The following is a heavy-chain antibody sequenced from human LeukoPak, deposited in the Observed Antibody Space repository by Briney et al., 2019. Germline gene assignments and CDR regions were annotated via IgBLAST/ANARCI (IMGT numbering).Heavy chain of an antibody. V-gene: IGHV4-30-2*01. CDR3: ARDREWRGEHGMDV. CDR2: IYHSGST. Sequence: SQTLSLTCAVSGVSISSGGYSWSWIRQPPGKGLEWIGYIYHSGSTYYNPSLKSRVTISVDRSKNQFSLKLSSVTAADTAVYYCARDREWRGEHGMDVWGQGTTVTVSS. D-gene: IGHD3-10*01. CDR1: GVSISSGGYS. J-gene: IGHJ6*02.